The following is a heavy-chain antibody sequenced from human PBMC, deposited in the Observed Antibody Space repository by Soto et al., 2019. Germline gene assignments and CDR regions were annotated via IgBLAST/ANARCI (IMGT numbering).Heavy chain of an antibody. CDR2: ISSSGSTI. V-gene: IGHV3-48*03. D-gene: IGHD6-19*01. CDR3: AREPSSGWSDYYYGMDV. Sequence: EVQLVESGGGLVQPGGSLRLSCAASGFTFSSYEMNWVRQAPGKGLEWVSYISSSGSTIYYADSVKGRFTISRDNAKNSLYLQMNSLRAEDTAVYYCAREPSSGWSDYYYGMDVWGQGTTVTVSS. J-gene: IGHJ6*02. CDR1: GFTFSSYE.